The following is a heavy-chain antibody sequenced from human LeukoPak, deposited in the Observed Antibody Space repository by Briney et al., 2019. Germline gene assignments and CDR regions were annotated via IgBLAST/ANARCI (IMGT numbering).Heavy chain of an antibody. CDR2: ISGSGSHT. CDR3: AKDISGYYRPFDY. D-gene: IGHD3-22*01. CDR1: GFSFSGYA. J-gene: IGHJ4*02. Sequence: GGSLRLSCAASGFSFSGYAMSWVRPAPGKGLEWVSSISGSGSHTYHADSVKGRFTISRDNSKNTLYLQMNSLRAEDTAVYYCAKDISGYYRPFDYWGQGTLVTVSS. V-gene: IGHV3-23*01.